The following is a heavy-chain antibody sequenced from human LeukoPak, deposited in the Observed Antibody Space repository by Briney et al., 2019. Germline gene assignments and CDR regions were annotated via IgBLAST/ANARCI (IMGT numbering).Heavy chain of an antibody. J-gene: IGHJ5*02. CDR2: INPISGDT. CDR1: RYTSTNYD. D-gene: IGHD3-9*01. CDR3: ARTGVLRSFHWLDTNWFDP. Sequence: GASVKGSCKASRYTSTNYDLYWVRQTTVQGLEWMGWINPISGDTDYAQKFQGRVTMTRTTSISTAYMELSRLRSEDTAVYFCARTGVLRSFHWLDTNWFDPWGQGTLVTVSS. V-gene: IGHV1-8*01.